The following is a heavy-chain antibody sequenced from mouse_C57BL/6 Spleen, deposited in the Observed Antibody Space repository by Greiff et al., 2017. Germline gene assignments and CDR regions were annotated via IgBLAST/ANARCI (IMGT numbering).Heavy chain of an antibody. D-gene: IGHD1-1*01. J-gene: IGHJ2*01. CDR1: GYAFSSSW. CDR2: IYPGDGDT. Sequence: VQLQQSGPELVKPGASVKISCKASGYAFSSSWMNWVKQRPGKGLEWIGRIYPGDGDTNYNGKFKGKATLTADKSSNTAYMQLSSLTSEDSAVYFCSPITTVAYFDYWGQGTTLTVSS. CDR3: SPITTVAYFDY. V-gene: IGHV1-82*01.